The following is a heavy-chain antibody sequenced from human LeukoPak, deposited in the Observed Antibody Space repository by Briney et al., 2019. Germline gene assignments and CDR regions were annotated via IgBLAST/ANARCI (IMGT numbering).Heavy chain of an antibody. CDR3: ARSSYSSSSSV. CDR1: GFTFSGFW. J-gene: IGHJ3*01. Sequence: GGSLRLSCAVSGFTFSGFWMSWSRQAPGKGLEWVASINSDGSEGYYADVVKGRFTISRDNAKNSLYLQINSLRAEDTAVYYCARSSYSSSSSVWGQGSMVTVSS. D-gene: IGHD6-6*01. V-gene: IGHV3-7*03. CDR2: INSDGSEG.